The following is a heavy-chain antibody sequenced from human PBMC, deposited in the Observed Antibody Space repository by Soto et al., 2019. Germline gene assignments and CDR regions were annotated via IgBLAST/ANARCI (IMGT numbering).Heavy chain of an antibody. Sequence: LRLSCAASGFTFSDAWMTWLRQTPRRGLEWVGRIKNKRSDEATDYAAAVKGRFIISRDDSKNTLYLQMHSLTTEDTAVYYCSTDGLNYGSFDYWGQGTLVTVSS. J-gene: IGHJ4*02. D-gene: IGHD1-7*01. CDR3: STDGLNYGSFDY. CDR1: GFTFSDAW. V-gene: IGHV3-15*01. CDR2: IKNKRSDEAT.